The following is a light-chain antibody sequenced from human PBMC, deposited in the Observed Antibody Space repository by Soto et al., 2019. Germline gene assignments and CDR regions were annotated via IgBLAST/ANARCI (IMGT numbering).Light chain of an antibody. Sequence: DIQMTQSPSSLSASVGDRVTITCQASQDITNDLNWYQQKPGKAPQLLIYDASNLKTGVPSRFSGSGSGTDFTFTISSLQPEDIATYYCQQFDNLYTFGQGTKLEIK. J-gene: IGKJ2*01. CDR2: DAS. CDR3: QQFDNLYT. CDR1: QDITND. V-gene: IGKV1-33*01.